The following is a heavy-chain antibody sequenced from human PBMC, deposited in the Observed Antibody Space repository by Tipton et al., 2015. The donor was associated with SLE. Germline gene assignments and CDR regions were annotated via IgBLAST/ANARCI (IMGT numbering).Heavy chain of an antibody. Sequence: SLRLSCSVSGGSISSSDWWSWVRQPPGKGLEWVGGFHHSGGTNYNPSLKSRVTISVDKSKNQFSLKLSSVTAADTAVYYCARDGGILVAGRFDYWGQGTLVTVSS. D-gene: IGHD2-15*01. V-gene: IGHV4-4*02. CDR1: GGSISSSDW. CDR2: FHHSGGT. CDR3: ARDGGILVAGRFDY. J-gene: IGHJ4*02.